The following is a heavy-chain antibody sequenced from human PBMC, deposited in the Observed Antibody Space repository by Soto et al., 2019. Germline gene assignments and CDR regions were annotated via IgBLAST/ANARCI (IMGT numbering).Heavy chain of an antibody. CDR3: ARGLYEGFDP. J-gene: IGHJ5*02. CDR1: GGSISSYY. CDR2: IYYSGST. V-gene: IGHV4-59*01. D-gene: IGHD2-2*02. Sequence: ASETLSLTCTVAGGSISSYYWSWIRQPPGKGLEWIGYIYYSGSTNYNPSLKSRVTISVDTSKNQFSLKLSSVTAADTAVYYCARGLYEGFDPWGQGTLVTVSS.